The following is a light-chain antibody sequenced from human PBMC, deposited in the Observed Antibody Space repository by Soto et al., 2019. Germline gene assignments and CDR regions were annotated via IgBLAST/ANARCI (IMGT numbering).Light chain of an antibody. Sequence: QSALTQPASVSGSPGQSITISCTGTSSDVGGYNYVSWYQQHPGKAPKLMIYEVSNRPSGVSNRFSGSKSGNTASLTISGLQAEDEADYYCSSYTSSSIDYVSGTGTKLTV. CDR3: SSYTSSSIDYV. V-gene: IGLV2-14*01. J-gene: IGLJ1*01. CDR2: EVS. CDR1: SSDVGGYNY.